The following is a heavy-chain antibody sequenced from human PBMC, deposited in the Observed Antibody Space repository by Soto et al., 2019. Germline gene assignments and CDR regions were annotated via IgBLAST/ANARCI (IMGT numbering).Heavy chain of an antibody. J-gene: IGHJ4*02. CDR3: ARDRALRGFDY. CDR2: ILPVLGTT. Sequence: QVQLVQSGAEVKKPGSSVKVSCKASGDDFRNNAISWVRQAPGQGLEWMGTILPVLGTTNYAQNFKGRVTFTTDDSAGTAYMELRGLRSDETAVYYCARDRALRGFDYWGQGTLVTVSS. CDR1: GDDFRNNA. V-gene: IGHV1-69*18.